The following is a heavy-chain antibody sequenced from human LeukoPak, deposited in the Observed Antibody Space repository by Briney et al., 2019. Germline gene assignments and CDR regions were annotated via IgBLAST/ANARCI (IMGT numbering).Heavy chain of an antibody. Sequence: GESLKISCKASGYSFTNYWIYWVRQMPGKGLEWMGRIDPSDSYPNYSPSFQGHVTISVDKSISTACLQWSSLKASDTAMYYCARHPEQSSGYWGQGTLVTVSS. CDR1: GYSFTNYW. CDR2: IDPSDSYP. D-gene: IGHD6-19*01. CDR3: ARHPEQSSGY. V-gene: IGHV5-10-1*01. J-gene: IGHJ4*02.